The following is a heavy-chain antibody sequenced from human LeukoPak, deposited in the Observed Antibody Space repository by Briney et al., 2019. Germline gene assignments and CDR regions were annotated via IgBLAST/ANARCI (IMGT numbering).Heavy chain of an antibody. CDR3: ASLNPPIDY. V-gene: IGHV3-21*01. Sequence: GGSLRLSCAASGFTFSSYSMNWVRQAPGKGLEWVSSISSSSSYIYYADSVKGRFTISRDNAKNLLYLQMNSLRAEDTAVYYCASLNPPIDYWGQGTLVTVSS. J-gene: IGHJ4*02. CDR1: GFTFSSYS. CDR2: ISSSSSYI.